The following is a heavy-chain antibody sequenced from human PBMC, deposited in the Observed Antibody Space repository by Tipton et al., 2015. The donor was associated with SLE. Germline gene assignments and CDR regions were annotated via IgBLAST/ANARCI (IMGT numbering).Heavy chain of an antibody. CDR3: ARGNPYYYDSSGYYIPFGY. V-gene: IGHV1-69*06. D-gene: IGHD3-22*01. CDR2: IIPIFGTA. CDR1: GYTFTSYG. J-gene: IGHJ4*02. Sequence: QLVQSGAEVKKPGASVKVSCKASGYTFTSYGISWVRQAPGQGLEWMGGIIPIFGTANYAQKFQGRVTITADKSTSTAYMELSSLRSEDTAVYYCARGNPYYYDSSGYYIPFGYWGQGTLVTVSS.